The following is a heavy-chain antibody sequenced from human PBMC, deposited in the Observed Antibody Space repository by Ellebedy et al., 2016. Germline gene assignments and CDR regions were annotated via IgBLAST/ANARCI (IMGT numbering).Heavy chain of an antibody. Sequence: SETLSLTXTVSGGSISSGGYYWSWIRQHPGKGLEWIGYIYYSGSTYYNPSLKSRVTISVDTSKNQFSLKLSSVTAADTAVYYCARGGVGYGDFLPFDYWGQGTLVTVSS. D-gene: IGHD4-17*01. V-gene: IGHV4-31*03. CDR1: GGSISSGGYY. J-gene: IGHJ4*02. CDR2: IYYSGST. CDR3: ARGGVGYGDFLPFDY.